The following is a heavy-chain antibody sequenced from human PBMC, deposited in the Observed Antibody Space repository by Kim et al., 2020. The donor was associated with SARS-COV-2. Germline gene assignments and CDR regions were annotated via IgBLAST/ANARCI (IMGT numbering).Heavy chain of an antibody. Sequence: GGSLRLSCAASGFTFSSYAMHWVRQAPGKGLEWVAVISYDGSNKYYADSVKGRFTISRDNSKNTLYLQMNSLRAEDTAVYYCARVRDIVVVPAARNNWFDPWGQGTLVTVSS. CDR3: ARVRDIVVVPAARNNWFDP. V-gene: IGHV3-30*04. D-gene: IGHD2-2*01. CDR1: GFTFSSYA. CDR2: ISYDGSNK. J-gene: IGHJ5*02.